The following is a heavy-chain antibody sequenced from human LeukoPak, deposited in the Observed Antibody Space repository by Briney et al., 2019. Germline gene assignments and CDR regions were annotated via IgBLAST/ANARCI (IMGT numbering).Heavy chain of an antibody. CDR3: ARVGGGTTSLDYFDY. CDR1: GFTFSDYY. V-gene: IGHV3-11*06. Sequence: GGSLRLSCAASGFTFSDYYMSWIRQAPGKGLEWVSYISSSSSYTNYADSVKGRFTISRDNAKNSLYLQMNSLRAEDTAVYYYARVGGGTTSLDYFDYWGQGTLVTVSS. J-gene: IGHJ4*02. D-gene: IGHD1-7*01. CDR2: ISSSSSYT.